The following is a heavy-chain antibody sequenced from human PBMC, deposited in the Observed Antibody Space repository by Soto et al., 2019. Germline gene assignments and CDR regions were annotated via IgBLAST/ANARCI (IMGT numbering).Heavy chain of an antibody. D-gene: IGHD3-22*01. J-gene: IGHJ4*02. CDR2: FYYTGST. V-gene: IGHV4-61*08. CDR3: ARSMFYSDGSNYSPFDY. Sequence: LETLSHTCAVSGGSSSSGGYSWSWIRQPPGKGLEWIGYFYYTGSTNYNPSLKSRVTISIDASKNQFSLRLSSVTAADTAVYYCARSMFYSDGSNYSPFDYWGQGTLVTVSS. CDR1: GGSSSSGGYS.